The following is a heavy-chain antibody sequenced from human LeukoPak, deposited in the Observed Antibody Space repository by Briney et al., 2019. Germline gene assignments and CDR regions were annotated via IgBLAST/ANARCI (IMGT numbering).Heavy chain of an antibody. Sequence: GGSVRLFCRTSGYSFSNEDMRGVRQARGNKIEWLSALSGSGGNTYYADSVKGRFTISRDNSKNTLYLQMNSLRIEDTAVYYCAKGLLSNSQRGYFGCGGQGALVCVSS. CDR3: AKGLLSNSQRGYFGC. J-gene: IGHJ4*02. CDR2: LSGSGGNT. CDR1: GYSFSNED. D-gene: IGHD2/OR15-2a*01. V-gene: IGHV3-23*01.